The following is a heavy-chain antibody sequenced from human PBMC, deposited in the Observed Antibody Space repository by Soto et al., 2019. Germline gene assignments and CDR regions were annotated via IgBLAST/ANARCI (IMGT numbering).Heavy chain of an antibody. Sequence: PGGSLRLSCAASGFTFSIYAMTWVRQAPGKGLQWVSVISTSGGNTYYADSVKGRFTISRDNSKRTLYLQMNNLRADDTAVYYCAKGGSGSYLFDYWGLGALVTVSS. CDR1: GFTFSIYA. J-gene: IGHJ4*02. CDR2: ISTSGGNT. D-gene: IGHD1-26*01. V-gene: IGHV3-23*01. CDR3: AKGGSGSYLFDY.